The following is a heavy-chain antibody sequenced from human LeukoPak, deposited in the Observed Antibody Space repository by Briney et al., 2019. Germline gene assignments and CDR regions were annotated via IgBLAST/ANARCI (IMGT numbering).Heavy chain of an antibody. Sequence: GGSLRLFCAASGFTFKSYGMTWVRQVPGKGLEWVSSITGGGSSTKYADSVNGRFTISRDNSKNTVSLQMTGLRAEDTAVYYCARKVAVAMDLDYWGQGTLVTVSS. CDR3: ARKVAVAMDLDY. J-gene: IGHJ4*02. CDR1: GFTFKSYG. V-gene: IGHV3-23*01. D-gene: IGHD5-18*01. CDR2: ITGGGSST.